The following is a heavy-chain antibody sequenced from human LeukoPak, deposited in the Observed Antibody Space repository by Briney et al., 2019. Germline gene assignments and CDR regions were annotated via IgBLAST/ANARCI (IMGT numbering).Heavy chain of an antibody. J-gene: IGHJ4*02. CDR1: GGSFSGYY. D-gene: IGHD2-15*01. Sequence: SETLSLTCAVYGGSFSGYYWSWIRQPPGKGLEWIGEINHSGSTNYNPSLKSRVTISVDTSKNQFSLKLSSVTAADTAVYYCARGVVVAAMAYWGQGTLVTVSS. CDR3: ARGVVVAAMAY. V-gene: IGHV4-34*01. CDR2: INHSGST.